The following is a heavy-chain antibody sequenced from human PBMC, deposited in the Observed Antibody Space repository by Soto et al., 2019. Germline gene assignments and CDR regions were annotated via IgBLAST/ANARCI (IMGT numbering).Heavy chain of an antibody. D-gene: IGHD5-12*01. CDR3: ARGGYSGAGAFDI. CDR2: INHSGST. J-gene: IGHJ3*02. Sequence: SETLSLTCAVYVGSSSGYYWSWIRQPPGKGLEWIGEINHSGSTNYNPSLKSRVTISVDTSKNQFSLKLSSVTAADTAVYYCARGGYSGAGAFDIWGQGTMVTVSS. CDR1: VGSSSGYY. V-gene: IGHV4-34*01.